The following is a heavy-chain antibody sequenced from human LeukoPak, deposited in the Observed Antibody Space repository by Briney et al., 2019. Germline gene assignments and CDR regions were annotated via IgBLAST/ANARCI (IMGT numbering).Heavy chain of an antibody. CDR1: GGSFSGYY. Sequence: SGTLSLTCAVYGGSFSGYYWSWLRQPPGKGREGIGEINHSGRSKYNPSIRSRGTISEDTSKNQCSLKLSSVPAADTAVYYCARGYGNFDYWGQGTLVTVSS. D-gene: IGHD1-14*01. J-gene: IGHJ4*02. CDR3: ARGYGNFDY. CDR2: INHSGRS. V-gene: IGHV4-34*01.